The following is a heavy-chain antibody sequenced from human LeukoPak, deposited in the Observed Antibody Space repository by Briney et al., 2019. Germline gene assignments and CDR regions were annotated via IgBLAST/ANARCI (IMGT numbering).Heavy chain of an antibody. CDR2: IVVGSGNT. CDR1: GFTFTSSA. CDR3: AADLGGYDLRYMDV. V-gene: IGHV1-58*02. D-gene: IGHD5-12*01. J-gene: IGHJ6*03. Sequence: SVKVSCKASGFTFTSSAMQWVRQARGQRLEWIGWIVVGSGNTNYAQKFQERVTITRDMSTSTAYMELSSLRSEDTAVYYCAADLGGYDLRYMDVWGKGTTVTVSS.